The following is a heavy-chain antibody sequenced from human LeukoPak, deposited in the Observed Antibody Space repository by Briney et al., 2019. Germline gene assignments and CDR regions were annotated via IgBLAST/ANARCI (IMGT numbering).Heavy chain of an antibody. CDR2: INPNSGGT. D-gene: IGHD3-3*01. CDR1: GYTFTGYY. J-gene: IGHJ5*02. V-gene: IGHV1-2*06. CDR3: ATRITIFGVVTWFDP. Sequence: ASVKVSCKASGYTFTGYYMHWVRQAPGQGLEWMGRINPNSGGTNYAQKFQGRVTTTRDTSISTAYMELSRLRSDDTAVYYCATRITIFGVVTWFDPWGQGTLVTVSS.